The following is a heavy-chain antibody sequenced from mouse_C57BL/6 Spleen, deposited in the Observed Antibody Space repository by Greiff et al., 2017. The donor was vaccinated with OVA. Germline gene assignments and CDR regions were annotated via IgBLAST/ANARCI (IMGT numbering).Heavy chain of an antibody. CDR1: GYTFTSYW. V-gene: IGHV1-69*01. Sequence: QVQLQQPGAELVMPGASVKLSCKASGYTFTSYWMHWVKQRPGQGLEWIGEIDPSDSYTNYNQKFKGKSTLTVDKSSSTAYMQLSSLTSEDSAVYYCARWYGNPYYFDYWGKGTTLTVSS. J-gene: IGHJ2*01. D-gene: IGHD2-10*02. CDR3: ARWYGNPYYFDY. CDR2: IDPSDSYT.